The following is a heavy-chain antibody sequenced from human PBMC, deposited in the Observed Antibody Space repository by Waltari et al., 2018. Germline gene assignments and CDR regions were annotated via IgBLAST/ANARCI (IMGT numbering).Heavy chain of an antibody. D-gene: IGHD6-13*01. J-gene: IGHJ1*01. V-gene: IGHV4-34*01. Sequence: QVQLQQWGAGLLKPSETLSLTCAVYGGSFSGYYWSWIRQPPGKGLEWIGEINHSGSTNYNPSLKSRVTISVDTSKNQFSLKLSSVTAADTAVYYCARGVGIAAALYFQHWGQGTLVIVSS. CDR2: INHSGST. CDR3: ARGVGIAAALYFQH. CDR1: GGSFSGYY.